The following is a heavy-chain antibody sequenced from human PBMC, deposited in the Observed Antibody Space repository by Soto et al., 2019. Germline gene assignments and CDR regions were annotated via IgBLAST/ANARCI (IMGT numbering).Heavy chain of an antibody. V-gene: IGHV3-74*01. Sequence: EVQLVESGGGLVQPGGSLRLSCAASGFTFSSYWMHWVRQPPGKGLVWVSRIDGAGRSTNYADSVKGRFTISRDNAKNTLCLQMNSLRAEDTAVYYCARVGSTSWYWGQGTLVTVSS. D-gene: IGHD6-6*01. CDR1: GFTFSSYW. J-gene: IGHJ4*02. CDR2: IDGAGRST. CDR3: ARVGSTSWY.